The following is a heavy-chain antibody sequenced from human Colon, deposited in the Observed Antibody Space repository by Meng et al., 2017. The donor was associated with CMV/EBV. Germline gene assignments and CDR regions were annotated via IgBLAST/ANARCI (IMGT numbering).Heavy chain of an antibody. CDR3: ARVVYYGSGSFK. D-gene: IGHD3-10*01. CDR2: IYHSGST. V-gene: IGHV4-38-2*02. Sequence: SETLSLTCTVSGYSISSGYYWGWIRQPPGKGLEWIESIYHSGSTYYNPSLKGRVTISVDTSKNQFSLKLSSVTAADTAVYYCARVVYYGSGSFKWGQGTLVTVSS. J-gene: IGHJ4*02. CDR1: GYSISSGYY.